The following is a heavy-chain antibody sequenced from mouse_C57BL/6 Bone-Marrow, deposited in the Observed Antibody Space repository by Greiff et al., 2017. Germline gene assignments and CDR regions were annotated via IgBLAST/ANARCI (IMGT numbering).Heavy chain of an antibody. CDR3: AREGWLLPAGFAY. J-gene: IGHJ3*01. Sequence: QVQLQQPGAELVRPGTSVKLSCKASGYTFTSYWMHWVKQRPGQGLEWIGVIDPSDSYTNYNQKFKGKATLTVDTSSSTAYMQLSSLTSEDSAVYFCAREGWLLPAGFAYWGQGTRVTVSA. V-gene: IGHV1-59*01. D-gene: IGHD2-3*01. CDR2: IDPSDSYT. CDR1: GYTFTSYW.